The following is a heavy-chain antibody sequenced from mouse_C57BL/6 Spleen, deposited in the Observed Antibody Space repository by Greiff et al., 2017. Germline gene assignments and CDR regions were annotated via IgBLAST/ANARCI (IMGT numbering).Heavy chain of an antibody. CDR2: IHPSDSDT. V-gene: IGHV1-74*01. Sequence: VKLQQPGAELVKPGASVKVSCKASGYTFTSYWMHWVKQRPGQGLEWIGRIHPSDSDTNYNQKFKGKATLTVDKSSSTAYMQLSSLTSEDSAVYYCAGNWDADYAMDYWGQGTSVTVSS. CDR3: AGNWDADYAMDY. CDR1: GYTFTSYW. D-gene: IGHD4-1*01. J-gene: IGHJ4*01.